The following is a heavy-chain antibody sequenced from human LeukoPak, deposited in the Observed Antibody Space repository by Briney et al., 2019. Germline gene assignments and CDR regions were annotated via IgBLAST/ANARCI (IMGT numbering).Heavy chain of an antibody. CDR1: GYTFTSYD. J-gene: IGHJ6*02. Sequence: ASVKVSCKAPGYTFTSYDINWVRQATGQGLEWMGWMNPNSGNTGYAQKFQGRVTMTRNTSISTAYMELSSLRSEDTAVYYCARGHIVVVTAIDVFYYYGMDVWGQGTTVTVSS. D-gene: IGHD2-21*02. CDR3: ARGHIVVVTAIDVFYYYGMDV. CDR2: MNPNSGNT. V-gene: IGHV1-8*01.